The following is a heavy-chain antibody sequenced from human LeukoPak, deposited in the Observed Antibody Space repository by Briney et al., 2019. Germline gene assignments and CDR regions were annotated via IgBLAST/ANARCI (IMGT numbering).Heavy chain of an antibody. Sequence: ASVTVSCTASGYTFTGYDINWVRQATGQGLEWMGWMSPNSGNTGYAQKFQGRVTMTRNTSISTAYMQLSSLRSEDTAVYYCARGPPNWGFDYWGQGTLXTVSS. D-gene: IGHD7-27*01. J-gene: IGHJ4*02. CDR3: ARGPPNWGFDY. CDR1: GYTFTGYD. V-gene: IGHV1-8*01. CDR2: MSPNSGNT.